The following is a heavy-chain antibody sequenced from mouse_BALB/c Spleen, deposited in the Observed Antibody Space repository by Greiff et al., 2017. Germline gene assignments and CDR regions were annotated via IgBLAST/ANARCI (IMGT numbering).Heavy chain of an antibody. CDR2: IWGDGST. CDR3: ARDGGNYGNWYFDV. CDR1: GFSLTGYG. J-gene: IGHJ1*01. V-gene: IGHV2-6-7*01. Sequence: QVQLQQSGPGLVAPSQSLSITCTVSGFSLTGYGVNWVRQPPGKGLEWLGMIWGDGSTDYNSALKSRLGISKDNSKSQVFLKMNSLQTDDTARYYCARDGGNYGNWYFDVWGAGTTVTVSS. D-gene: IGHD2-1*01.